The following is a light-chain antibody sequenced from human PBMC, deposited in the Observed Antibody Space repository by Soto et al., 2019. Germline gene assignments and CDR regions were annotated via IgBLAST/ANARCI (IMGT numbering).Light chain of an antibody. CDR1: TSNIGSKT. CDR3: SSYRSTSVYV. CDR2: STN. V-gene: IGLV1-44*01. Sequence: QSVLTQPPSASGTPGQSVTISCSGSTSNIGSKTVSWYQQVPGAAPKLLIYSTNQWPSGVPDRFSGSKSGTSASLTISGLQSEDEADYYCSSYRSTSVYVFGTGTKLTVL. J-gene: IGLJ1*01.